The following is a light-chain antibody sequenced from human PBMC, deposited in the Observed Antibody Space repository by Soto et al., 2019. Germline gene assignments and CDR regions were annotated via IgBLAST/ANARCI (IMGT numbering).Light chain of an antibody. CDR1: QYIVNY. V-gene: IGKV1-17*01. CDR3: LQHKTYPYS. Sequence: IQMTQSPSSLSASVGDTVSVTCRASQYIVNYLNWFHQKPGQAPQRLISVTSNLESGVPPRFSGSGSGTEFILTISSLQPEDSATYYCLQHKTYPYSFGQGTKLEIK. J-gene: IGKJ2*03. CDR2: VTS.